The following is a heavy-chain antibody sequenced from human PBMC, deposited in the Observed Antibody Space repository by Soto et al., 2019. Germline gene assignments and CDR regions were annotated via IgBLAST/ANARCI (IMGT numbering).Heavy chain of an antibody. CDR2: IIPIFGTA. V-gene: IGHV1-69*13. D-gene: IGHD3-16*01. Sequence: GASVKVSCKASGGTFSSYAISFVRQAPGQGLEWMGGIIPIFGTANYAQKFQGRVTITADESTSTAYMELSSLRSEDTAVYYCARAGGVTHYYYYGMDVWGQGTTVTVSS. CDR1: GGTFSSYA. J-gene: IGHJ6*02. CDR3: ARAGGVTHYYYYGMDV.